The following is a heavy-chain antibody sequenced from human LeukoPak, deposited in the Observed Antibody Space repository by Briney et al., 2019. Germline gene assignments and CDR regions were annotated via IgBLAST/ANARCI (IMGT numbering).Heavy chain of an antibody. J-gene: IGHJ3*02. V-gene: IGHV3-30*03. CDR2: VPFDVRNI. CDR1: GFAFSDCG. Sequence: GGSLRLSCAASGFAFSDCGMHWVRQFPGKGLEWVAVVPFDVRNIYYADSVAGRFTISRDNAKNTLYLQMNSLRVEDTAVYYCSWDHTGKEDIWGQGTMVTVSS. D-gene: IGHD2-8*02. CDR3: SWDHTGKEDI.